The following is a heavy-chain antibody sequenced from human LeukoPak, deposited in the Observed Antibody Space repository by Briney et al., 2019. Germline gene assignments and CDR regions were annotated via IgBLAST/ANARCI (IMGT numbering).Heavy chain of an antibody. J-gene: IGHJ4*02. V-gene: IGHV3-23*01. Sequence: GGSLRLSCAASGFTFSDYVMTWVRQAPGKGLEWVSTISGSGGSTYYADSVKGRFTISRDNSKNTLYLQMNSLRAEDTALYYCAKVRVAVAGTWDSWGQGTLVTVSS. CDR3: AKVRVAVAGTWDS. CDR1: GFTFSDYV. CDR2: ISGSGGST. D-gene: IGHD6-19*01.